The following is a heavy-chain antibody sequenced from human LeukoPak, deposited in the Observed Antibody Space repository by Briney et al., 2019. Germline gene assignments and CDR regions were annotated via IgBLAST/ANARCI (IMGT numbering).Heavy chain of an antibody. J-gene: IGHJ4*02. CDR2: VNHSGST. V-gene: IGHV4-34*01. CDR1: GGSFSGYY. D-gene: IGHD6-13*01. Sequence: PSETLSLTCADYGGSFSGYYWSWIRQPPGKGLEWIGEVNHSGSTNYNPSLKSRVTISVDTSTNQFSLKLSSVTAADTAVYYCARGRIAAAGRFDYWGQGTLVTVSS. CDR3: ARGRIAAAGRFDY.